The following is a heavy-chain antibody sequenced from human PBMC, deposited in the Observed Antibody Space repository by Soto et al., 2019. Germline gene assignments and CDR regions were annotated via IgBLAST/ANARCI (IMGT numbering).Heavy chain of an antibody. V-gene: IGHV4-59*01. CDR1: GSSISPFY. D-gene: IGHD1-26*01. Sequence: SETLSLTWTVSGSSISPFYWSWIRQPAGKGLEWIGYIYYTGSTKYTPSLDILVTFSLGTSRNHLSLKLSSVTAADTAPYYSPRAGRYCCPYPNFDFFRPGPLGAFSS. CDR2: IYYTGST. J-gene: IGHJ4*02. CDR3: PRAGRYCCPYPNFDF.